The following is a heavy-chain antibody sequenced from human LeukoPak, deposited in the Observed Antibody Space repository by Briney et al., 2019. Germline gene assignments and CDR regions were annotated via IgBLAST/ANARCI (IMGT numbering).Heavy chain of an antibody. CDR2: INPNSGGT. D-gene: IGHD5-18*01. J-gene: IGHJ4*02. Sequence: GASVKVSCKASGYTFTGYYMHWVRQAPGQGLEWIGWINPNSGGTNYAQKLQGRVTMTKGTSISTAYMELSRLRSDDTAVYYCARGREAAMVTPQVDYWGQGTLVTVSS. CDR1: GYTFTGYY. CDR3: ARGREAAMVTPQVDY. V-gene: IGHV1-2*02.